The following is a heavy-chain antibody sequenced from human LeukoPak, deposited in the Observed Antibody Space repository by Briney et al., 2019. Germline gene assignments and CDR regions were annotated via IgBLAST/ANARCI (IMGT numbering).Heavy chain of an antibody. D-gene: IGHD6-13*01. J-gene: IGHJ5*02. CDR1: GFTFSSFG. CDR2: IWYDASNK. CDR3: VRGVGVSRFNYFDP. Sequence: PGRSLTLSCAASGFTFSSFGMHWVRHAPGKGLEWVAVIWYDASNKYYADSVKGRFTISRDNSKNTLFLQMNSLRDDDTAVYYCVRGVGVSRFNYFDPWGQGTLVIVSS. V-gene: IGHV3-33*01.